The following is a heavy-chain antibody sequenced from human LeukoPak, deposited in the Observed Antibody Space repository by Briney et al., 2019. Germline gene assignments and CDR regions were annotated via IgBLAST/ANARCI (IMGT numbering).Heavy chain of an antibody. Sequence: SETLSLTCAVYGGSFSGYYWSWIRQPPGKGLEWIGEINHSGSTNYNPSLKSRDTISVDTSKNQFSLKLSSVTAADTAVYYCATTPRSSSGWHYYYYYMDVWGKGTTVTISS. CDR2: INHSGST. V-gene: IGHV4-34*01. J-gene: IGHJ6*03. CDR3: ATTPRSSSGWHYYYYYMDV. CDR1: GGSFSGYY. D-gene: IGHD6-19*01.